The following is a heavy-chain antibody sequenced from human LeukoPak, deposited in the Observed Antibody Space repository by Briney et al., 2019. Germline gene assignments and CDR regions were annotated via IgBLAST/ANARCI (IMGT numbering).Heavy chain of an antibody. V-gene: IGHV3-23*01. CDR2: ISGSGGST. D-gene: IGHD2-15*01. Sequence: GGSLRLSCAAPGFTFSSYAMSWVRQAPGKGLEWVSAISGSGGSTYYADSVKGRFTISRDNSKNTLYLQMNSLRAEDTAVYYCAKDFCGGSCSNYYYYGMDVWGQGTTVTVSS. CDR3: AKDFCGGSCSNYYYYGMDV. J-gene: IGHJ6*02. CDR1: GFTFSSYA.